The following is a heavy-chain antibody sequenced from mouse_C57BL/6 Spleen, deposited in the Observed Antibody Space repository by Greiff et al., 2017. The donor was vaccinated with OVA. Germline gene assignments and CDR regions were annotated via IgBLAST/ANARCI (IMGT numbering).Heavy chain of an antibody. CDR3: AREDYYGSAY. CDR1: GYAFSSSW. CDR2: IYPGDGDT. V-gene: IGHV1-82*01. D-gene: IGHD1-1*01. Sequence: QVQLQQSGPELVKPGASVKISCKASGYAFSSSWMNWVKQRPGKGLEWIGRIYPGDGDTNYNGKFKGKATLTADKSSSTAYMQLSSLTSEDSAVYFCAREDYYGSAYWGQGTLVTVSA. J-gene: IGHJ3*01.